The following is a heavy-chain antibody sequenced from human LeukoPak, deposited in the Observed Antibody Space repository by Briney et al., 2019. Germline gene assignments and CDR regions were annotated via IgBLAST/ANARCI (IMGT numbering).Heavy chain of an antibody. CDR3: ARTGYDFWTLDY. CDR1: GYTFTSYY. V-gene: IGHV1-46*01. Sequence: ASVKVSCKASGYTFTSYYMHWVRQAPGQGLEWMGITNPSGGSTSYAQKFQGRVTMTRDMSTSTVYMELSSLRSEDTAVYYCARTGYDFWTLDYWGQGTLVTVSS. D-gene: IGHD3-3*01. CDR2: TNPSGGST. J-gene: IGHJ4*02.